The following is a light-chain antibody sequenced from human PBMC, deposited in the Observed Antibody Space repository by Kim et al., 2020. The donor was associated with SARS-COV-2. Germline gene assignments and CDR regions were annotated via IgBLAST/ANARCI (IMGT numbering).Light chain of an antibody. Sequence: DIQMTQSPSSLSASVGDRVTITCQASQDISNYLNWSQQKPGKAPKLLIYEASNLETGVPSRFSGSGSGTDFTFTISSLQPEDIATYYCQQYDNLPLTFGGGTKVEIK. CDR1: QDISNY. CDR3: QQYDNLPLT. V-gene: IGKV1-33*01. J-gene: IGKJ4*01. CDR2: EAS.